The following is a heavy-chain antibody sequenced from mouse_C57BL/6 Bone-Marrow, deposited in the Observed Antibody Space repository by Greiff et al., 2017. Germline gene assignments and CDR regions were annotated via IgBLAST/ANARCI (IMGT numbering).Heavy chain of an antibody. Sequence: QVQLQQPGAELVKPGASVKLSCKASGYTFTSYWLHWVKQRPGQGLEWIGMIHPNSGSTNYNEKFKSKATLTVDKSSSTAYMQRSSLTSEDSAVYYCARVGLGDYDYGDYYAMDYWGQGTSVTVSS. D-gene: IGHD2-4*01. CDR1: GYTFTSYW. CDR3: ARVGLGDYDYGDYYAMDY. CDR2: IHPNSGST. J-gene: IGHJ4*01. V-gene: IGHV1-64*01.